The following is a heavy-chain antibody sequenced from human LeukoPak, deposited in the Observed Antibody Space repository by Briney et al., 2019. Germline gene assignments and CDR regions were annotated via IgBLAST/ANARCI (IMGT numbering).Heavy chain of an antibody. Sequence: PGGSLRLSCAASGFTFSNYAIHWVRQAPGKGLEWVAVISYDGSNKYYADSVKGRFTISRDNSKNTLYLQMNSLRAEDTAVYYCARETRSGSYSDFDYWGRGTLVTVSS. V-gene: IGHV3-30*04. CDR3: ARETRSGSYSDFDY. CDR1: GFTFSNYA. D-gene: IGHD3-10*01. CDR2: ISYDGSNK. J-gene: IGHJ4*02.